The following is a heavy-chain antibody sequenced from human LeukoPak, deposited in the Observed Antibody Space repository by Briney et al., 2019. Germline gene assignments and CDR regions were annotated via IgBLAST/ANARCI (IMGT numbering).Heavy chain of an antibody. V-gene: IGHV4-38-2*02. J-gene: IGHJ4*02. CDR1: GYSISSGYY. CDR3: ARGEKLLIYYFDY. D-gene: IGHD1-26*01. Sequence: SETLSLTCTVSGYSISSGYYWGWIRQPPGKGLEWIGSIYHSGSTYYNPSLKSRVTISVDTSKNQFSLKLSSVTAADTAVYYCARGEKLLIYYFDYWGQGTLVTVSS. CDR2: IYHSGST.